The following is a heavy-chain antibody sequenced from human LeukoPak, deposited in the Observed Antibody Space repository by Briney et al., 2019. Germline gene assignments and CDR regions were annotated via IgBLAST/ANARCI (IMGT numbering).Heavy chain of an antibody. V-gene: IGHV4-59*12. CDR3: ARDPGYNWFDP. CDR2: ISYSGST. CDR1: GVSFSDYY. D-gene: IGHD3-10*01. J-gene: IGHJ5*02. Sequence: PSETLSLTCTVFGVSFSDYYWSWIRQPPGKGLELIGYISYSGSTNYNPSLKSRVTISVDTSKNQFSLKLSSVTAADTAVYYCARDPGYNWFDPWGQGTLVTVSS.